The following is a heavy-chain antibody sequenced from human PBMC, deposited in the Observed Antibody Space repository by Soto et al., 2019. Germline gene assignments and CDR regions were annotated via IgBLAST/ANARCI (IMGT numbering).Heavy chain of an antibody. CDR3: ARENYYGSGSYPYYFDY. CDR2: IYYSGST. V-gene: IGHV4-31*03. Sequence: QVQLQESGPGLVKPSQTLSLTCTVSGGSISSGGYYWSWIRQHPGKGLEWIGYIYYSGSTYYNPSLKSRVTISADTSKNQFSLKLSSVTAADTAVYYCARENYYGSGSYPYYFDYWGQGTLVTVSS. J-gene: IGHJ4*02. CDR1: GGSISSGGYY. D-gene: IGHD3-10*01.